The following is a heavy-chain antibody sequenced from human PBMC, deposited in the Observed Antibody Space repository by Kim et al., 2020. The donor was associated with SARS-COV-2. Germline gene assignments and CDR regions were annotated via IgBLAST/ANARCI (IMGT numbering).Heavy chain of an antibody. CDR2: IRAAGGTT. J-gene: IGHJ6*03. V-gene: IGHV3-23*01. CDR1: GFDFSAYA. CDR3: AKVVNDCLAGYYTNRYYPMDV. D-gene: IGHD3-9*01. Sequence: GGSLRLSCAASGFDFSAYAMSWVRQAPGKGLQGLSTIRAAGGTTYYTDSVQGRFTISRDNSKNTLHVQMDSLRAEDTAVYFCAKVVNDCLAGYYTNRYYPMDVWGKGTPVRVSS.